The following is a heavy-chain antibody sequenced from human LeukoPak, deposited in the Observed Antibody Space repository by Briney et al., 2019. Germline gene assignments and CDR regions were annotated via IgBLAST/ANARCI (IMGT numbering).Heavy chain of an antibody. CDR3: ARYDYGDYVVPYDAFDI. CDR1: GYNFTSYA. D-gene: IGHD4-17*01. Sequence: ASVKVSCQASGYNFTSYAMNWVRQAPGQGLEWMGWINTNTGNPTYAQGFTGRFVFSLDTSVSTAYLQISSLKAEDTAVYYCARYDYGDYVVPYDAFDIWGQGTMVTVSS. CDR2: INTNTGNP. J-gene: IGHJ3*02. V-gene: IGHV7-4-1*02.